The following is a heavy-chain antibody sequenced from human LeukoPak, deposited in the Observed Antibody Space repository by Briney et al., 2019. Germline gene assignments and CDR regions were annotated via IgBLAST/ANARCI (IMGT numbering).Heavy chain of an antibody. V-gene: IGHV3-74*01. CDR1: GFTFSTFW. CDR3: NVRWGPNSDY. J-gene: IGHJ4*02. D-gene: IGHD7-27*01. Sequence: PGGSLRLSCAASGFTFSTFWMHWVRQTPGKGLVWVSRISNDGSTTHYADSVKGRFTISRDNAKNTLFLHMNSLRAEDTAAYYCNVRWGPNSDYWGQGTLVTVSS. CDR2: ISNDGSTT.